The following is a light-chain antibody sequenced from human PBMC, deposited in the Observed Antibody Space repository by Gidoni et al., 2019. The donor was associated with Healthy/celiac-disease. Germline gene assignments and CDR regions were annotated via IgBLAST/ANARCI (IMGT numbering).Light chain of an antibody. CDR3: QQYYSTPYT. V-gene: IGKV4-1*01. CDR2: WAS. CDR1: QSVLYSSNNKNY. Sequence: DIVLTKYPDSLAESLGERATINCKSSQSVLYSSNNKNYLAWYQQKPGQPPKLLIYWASTREAGVPDRFSGSGSGTDFTLTISSLQAEDVAVYYCQQYYSTPYTFGQGTKLEIK. J-gene: IGKJ2*01.